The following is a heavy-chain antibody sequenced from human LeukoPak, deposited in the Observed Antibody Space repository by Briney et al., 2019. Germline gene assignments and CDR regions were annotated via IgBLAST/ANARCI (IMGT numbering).Heavy chain of an antibody. CDR1: GFTFSSYS. CDR2: ISSSSSYI. Sequence: GGSLRLSCAASGFTFSSYSMNWVRQAPGKGLEWVSSISSSSSYIYYADSVKGRFTISRDNAKNSLYLQMNSLRAEDTAVYYCARDRYCSGGSCAEATFDYWGQGTLVTVSS. CDR3: ARDRYCSGGSCAEATFDY. D-gene: IGHD2-15*01. J-gene: IGHJ4*02. V-gene: IGHV3-21*01.